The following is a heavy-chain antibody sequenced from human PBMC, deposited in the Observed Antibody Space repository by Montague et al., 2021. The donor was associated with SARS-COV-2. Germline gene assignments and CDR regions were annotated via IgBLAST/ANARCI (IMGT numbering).Heavy chain of an antibody. CDR1: GFSLSTSGMR. CDR3: ARSYYDILTAYYTPFDY. CDR2: IDWDXDK. V-gene: IGHV2-70*04. D-gene: IGHD3-9*01. Sequence: PALVKPTQTLTLTCTFSGFSLSTSGMRASWIRPPPGKALEWLARIDWDXDKFYSTSLKTRFTISKDTSKNQVVLTMTNMDPVDTATYYCARSYYDILTAYYTPFDYWGQGTLVTVSS. J-gene: IGHJ4*02.